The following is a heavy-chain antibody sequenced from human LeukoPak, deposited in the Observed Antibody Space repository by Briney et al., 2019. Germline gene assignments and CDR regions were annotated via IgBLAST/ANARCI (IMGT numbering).Heavy chain of an antibody. CDR3: AKVTGYCDSSESGNAFDI. Sequence: GGSLRLSCAASGFTFSSYAMSWVRQAPGKGLEWVSSISGSGGSTYYADSVKGRFTISRDNSKNTLYLQMNSLRAEDTAVYYCAKVTGYCDSSESGNAFDIWGQGTMVTVSS. D-gene: IGHD3-22*01. V-gene: IGHV3-23*01. J-gene: IGHJ3*02. CDR2: ISGSGGST. CDR1: GFTFSSYA.